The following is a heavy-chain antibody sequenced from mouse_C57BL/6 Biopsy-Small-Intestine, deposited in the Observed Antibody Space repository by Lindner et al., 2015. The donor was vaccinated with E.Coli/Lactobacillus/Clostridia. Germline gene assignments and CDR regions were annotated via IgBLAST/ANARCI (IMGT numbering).Heavy chain of an antibody. CDR1: GYTFTNYN. CDR2: IYPRDGSS. CDR3: ARKDNSGPFAY. V-gene: IGHV1-85*01. Sequence: VQLQESGPALVKPGASVKLSCKASGYTFTNYNINWVKQRPGQGPEWIGWIYPRDGSSKDNEKFKDKATLTVDTSSSTAYMALHSLTSEDSAVYFCARKDNSGPFAYWGQGTLVTVSA. J-gene: IGHJ3*01. D-gene: IGHD3-2*02.